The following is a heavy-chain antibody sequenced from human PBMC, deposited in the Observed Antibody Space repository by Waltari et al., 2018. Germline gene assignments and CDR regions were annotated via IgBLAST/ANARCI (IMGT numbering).Heavy chain of an antibody. CDR1: GGTISSYA. V-gene: IGHV1-69*12. CDR2: INPSFGIA. CDR3: ARDLRSSWSPDWFDP. D-gene: IGHD6-13*01. J-gene: IGHJ5*02. Sequence: QVQLVQSGAEVKKPGSSVKVSCKASGGTISSYAISWERQAPGQGLEWMGGINPSFGIANYAAKIQGRVTMTADESTGTAYMELSSLRSEDTAVYYCARDLRSSWSPDWFDPWGQGTLVTVSS.